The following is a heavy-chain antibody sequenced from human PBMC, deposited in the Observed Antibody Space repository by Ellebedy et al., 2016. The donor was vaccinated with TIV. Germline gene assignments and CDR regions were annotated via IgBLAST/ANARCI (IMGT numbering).Heavy chain of an antibody. D-gene: IGHD3-10*01. Sequence: GESLKISCAASGFTFSSYGMSWVRQAPGMGLEWVAVISNDGRSKYHVDSVKGRFTISRDNSKSTLYLQMDSLRADDTAVYYCARDPGRGFDIWGQGTMVTVSS. J-gene: IGHJ3*02. CDR2: ISNDGRSK. V-gene: IGHV3-30*03. CDR3: ARDPGRGFDI. CDR1: GFTFSSYG.